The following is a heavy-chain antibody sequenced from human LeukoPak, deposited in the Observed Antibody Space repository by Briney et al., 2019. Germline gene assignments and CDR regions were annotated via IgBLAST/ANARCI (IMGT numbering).Heavy chain of an antibody. J-gene: IGHJ3*02. V-gene: IGHV1-24*01. CDR3: ATDFVPNVIPRSRIPANDI. CDR2: FDPEDGET. CDR1: GYTLTELS. D-gene: IGHD3-16*02. Sequence: ASVKVSCKVSGYTLTELSMHWVRQAPGKGLEWMGGFDPEDGETIYAQKFQGRVTITEDTSTDTADMELSSLRSEATAVYYCATDFVPNVIPRSRIPANDIWGQGTMVTVSS.